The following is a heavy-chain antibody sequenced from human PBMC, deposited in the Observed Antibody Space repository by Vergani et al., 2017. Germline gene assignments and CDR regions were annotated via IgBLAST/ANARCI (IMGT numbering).Heavy chain of an antibody. D-gene: IGHD5-12*01. J-gene: IGHJ4*02. V-gene: IGHV1-69*02. CDR1: GGPFSSYT. Sequence: QVQLVKSGVEVKKPGSSVKVSCKASGGPFSSYTISWVRQAPGQGLEWMGRSIPILGIANYAKKFQGRVTITADKSTSTAYMELSSLRSEDTAVYYWASDRPRGYSGYDSPYYFDCWGQGTLVTVSS. CDR2: SIPILGIA. CDR3: ASDRPRGYSGYDSPYYFDC.